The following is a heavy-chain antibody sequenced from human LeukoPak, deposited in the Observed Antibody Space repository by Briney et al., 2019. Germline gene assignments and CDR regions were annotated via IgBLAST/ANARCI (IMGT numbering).Heavy chain of an antibody. CDR3: ARSRKSYGDYVD. V-gene: IGHV1-2*06. CDR2: INPNSGGT. CDR1: GYTFTGYY. J-gene: IGHJ4*02. D-gene: IGHD4-17*01. Sequence: ASVKVSCKASGYTFTGYYMHWVRQAPGQGLEWIGRINPNSGGTNYAQKFQGRVTMTRDTSISTAYMELSRLRSDDTAVYYCARSRKSYGDYVDWGQGTLVTVSS.